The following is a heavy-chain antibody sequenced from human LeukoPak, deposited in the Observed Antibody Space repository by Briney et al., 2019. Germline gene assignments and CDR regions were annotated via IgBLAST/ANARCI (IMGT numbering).Heavy chain of an antibody. CDR1: GFTFSSYS. Sequence: PGGSLRLSCAASGFTFSSYSMKWVRQAPGKGLEWGSSISSSSSYIYYADSVKGRFTISRDNAKNSLYLQMNSLRAEDTAVYYCARGSGSSSQQTRDYWGQGTLVTVSS. V-gene: IGHV3-21*01. J-gene: IGHJ4*02. CDR2: ISSSSSYI. CDR3: ARGSGSSSQQTRDY. D-gene: IGHD6-13*01.